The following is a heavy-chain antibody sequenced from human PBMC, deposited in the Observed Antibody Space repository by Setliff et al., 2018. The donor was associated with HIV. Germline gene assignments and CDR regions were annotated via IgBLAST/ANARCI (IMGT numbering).Heavy chain of an antibody. CDR2: IFYSGST. J-gene: IGHJ6*04. CDR3: TRRGADSYYPRPLDV. D-gene: IGHD3-10*01. Sequence: SETLSLTCTVSGGSVSTGNYYWNWIRLPPGKGLEWIGYIFYSGSTHYNPSLKRRVTISVDTSKNQFSLRLNSVTAADTAIYYCTRRGADSYYPRPLDVWGKGTTVTVPS. CDR1: GGSVSTGNYY. V-gene: IGHV4-61*01.